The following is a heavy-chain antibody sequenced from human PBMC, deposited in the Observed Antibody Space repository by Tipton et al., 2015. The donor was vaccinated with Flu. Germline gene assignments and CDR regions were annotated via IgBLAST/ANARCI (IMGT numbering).Heavy chain of an antibody. V-gene: IGHV4-4*07. J-gene: IGHJ3*01. CDR2: IYTSGST. CDR3: ARVTMTTWDAFDV. D-gene: IGHD4-17*01. Sequence: TLSLTCTVSGGSMNNDYWSWIRQPAGKGLEWIGRIYTSGSTNYNPSLKSRVTISVDTSKSQLSLNLTSVTAADTAVYYCARVTMTTWDAFDVWGQGTMVTVSS. CDR1: GGSMNNDY.